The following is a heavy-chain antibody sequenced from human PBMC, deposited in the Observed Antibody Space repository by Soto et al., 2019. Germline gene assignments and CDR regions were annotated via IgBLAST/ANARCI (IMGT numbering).Heavy chain of an antibody. J-gene: IGHJ6*03. D-gene: IGHD1-26*01. CDR1: GGSISSYY. CDR2: IYYSGST. CDR3: ARGEATRGIYYYYYMDV. V-gene: IGHV4-59*08. Sequence: PSETLSLTCTVSGGSISSYYWSWIRQPPGKGLEWIGYIYYSGSTNYNPSLKSRVTISVDTSKNQFSLKLSSVTAADTAVYYCARGEATRGIYYYYYMDVWGKGTTVTVSS.